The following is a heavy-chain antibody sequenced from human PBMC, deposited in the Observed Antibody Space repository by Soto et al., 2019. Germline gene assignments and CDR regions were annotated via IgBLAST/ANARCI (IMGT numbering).Heavy chain of an antibody. D-gene: IGHD4-17*01. Sequence: GGSLRISCTASGFTFRNYVMSWVRQAPGRGLEWVAVIRYNGSSKYYADSVKGRFTISRDNSKNTLYLQMNSLRAEDTAVYYCARDFPYGYWGQGTLVTSPQ. V-gene: IGHV3-33*08. J-gene: IGHJ4*02. CDR3: ARDFPYGY. CDR1: GFTFRNYV. CDR2: IRYNGSSK.